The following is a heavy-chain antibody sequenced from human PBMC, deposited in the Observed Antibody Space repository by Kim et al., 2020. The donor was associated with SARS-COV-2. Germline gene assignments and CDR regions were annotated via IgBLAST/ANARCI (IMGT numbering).Heavy chain of an antibody. CDR3: ARLMISVVMNGNWFDP. Sequence: SETLSLTCTVSGGSVSSADSYWAWIRQHPGKGLEWLGYIFYSGSTYSNPSLKGRLTISIDTSKNQFSLKLSSVTAAATAVFYCARLMISVVMNGNWFDP. J-gene: IGHJ5*02. CDR2: IFYSGST. D-gene: IGHD3-22*01. CDR1: GGSVSSADSY. V-gene: IGHV4-31*03.